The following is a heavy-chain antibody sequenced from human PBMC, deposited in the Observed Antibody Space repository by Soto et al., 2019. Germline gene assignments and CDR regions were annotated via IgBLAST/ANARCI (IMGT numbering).Heavy chain of an antibody. Sequence: PGGSLRLSCAASGFTFSSYAMHWVRQAPGKGLEWVAVISYDGSNKYYADSVKGRFTISRDNSKNTLYLQMNSLRAEDTAVYYCARDQGHCSGGSCYLNYYYYGMDVWGQGTTVTVSS. J-gene: IGHJ6*02. CDR2: ISYDGSNK. V-gene: IGHV3-30-3*01. CDR3: ARDQGHCSGGSCYLNYYYYGMDV. D-gene: IGHD2-15*01. CDR1: GFTFSSYA.